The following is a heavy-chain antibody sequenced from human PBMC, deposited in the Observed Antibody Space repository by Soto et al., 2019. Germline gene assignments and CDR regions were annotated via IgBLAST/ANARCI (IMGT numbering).Heavy chain of an antibody. CDR3: ARGDTPMITGMDSFDI. Sequence: VGSLRLSCAASGFTFSRYWMNWVRQAPGKGLEWVANIKQDGTEKNYVDSVKGRFAISRDNARNSLYLRMDSLRAEDTAVYFCARGDTPMITGMDSFDIWGLGTMVTVS. CDR1: GFTFSRYW. V-gene: IGHV3-7*01. CDR2: IKQDGTEK. D-gene: IGHD5-18*01. J-gene: IGHJ3*02.